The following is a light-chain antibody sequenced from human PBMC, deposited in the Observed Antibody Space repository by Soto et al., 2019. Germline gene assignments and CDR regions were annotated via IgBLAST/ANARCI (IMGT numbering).Light chain of an antibody. V-gene: IGKV3-20*01. CDR2: GAS. CDR1: QSIRSNY. Sequence: IVLTQSPGTLALSPGERATLSCRASQSIRSNYLAWYQQRPGQAPRLLIYGASSRATGIPDHFSGSGSGTDFTLTISRLEPEDFAVYYCQEYGGSSWTFGQGTKVEIK. J-gene: IGKJ1*01. CDR3: QEYGGSSWT.